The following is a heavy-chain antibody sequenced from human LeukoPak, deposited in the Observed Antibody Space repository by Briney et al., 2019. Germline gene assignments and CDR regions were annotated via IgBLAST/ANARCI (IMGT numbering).Heavy chain of an antibody. J-gene: IGHJ4*02. CDR1: GFTFSSYA. Sequence: GGSLRLSCAASGFTFSSYAMHWVRQAPGKGLDYVSAISSNGGSTYYANSVKGRFTISRDNSKNTLYLQMGSLRAEDMAVYYCARGKQWLVDFDYWGQGTLITVSS. CDR3: ARGKQWLVDFDY. CDR2: ISSNGGST. V-gene: IGHV3-64*01. D-gene: IGHD6-19*01.